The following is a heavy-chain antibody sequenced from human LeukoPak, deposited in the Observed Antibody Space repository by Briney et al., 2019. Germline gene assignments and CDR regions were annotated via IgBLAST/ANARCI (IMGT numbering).Heavy chain of an antibody. V-gene: IGHV3-30-3*01. CDR3: VRLKHYYDSTGYYYYYGLDV. CDR2: ISYDGSNK. Sequence: TGGSLRLSCAASGFTFSSYAMHWVRQAPGKGLEWVAVISYDGSNKYYADSVKGRFTISRDNSKNTLYLQMNSLRAEDTAVYYCVRLKHYYDSTGYYYYYGLDVWGQGTTVTVSS. CDR1: GFTFSSYA. J-gene: IGHJ6*02. D-gene: IGHD3-22*01.